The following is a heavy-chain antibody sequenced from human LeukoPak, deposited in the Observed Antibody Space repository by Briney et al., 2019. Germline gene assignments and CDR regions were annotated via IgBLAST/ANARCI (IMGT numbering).Heavy chain of an antibody. Sequence: GGSLRLSCAASGFTVSNYYMSWVRQAPGKGLEWVSVIYTGGSTYYADSVKGRFTISRDNSKSTLYLQMNSLRAEDTAVYYCAKSGYYDSSGYYLFDYWGQGTLVTVSS. CDR3: AKSGYYDSSGYYLFDY. J-gene: IGHJ4*02. CDR1: GFTVSNYY. D-gene: IGHD3-22*01. V-gene: IGHV3-53*01. CDR2: IYTGGST.